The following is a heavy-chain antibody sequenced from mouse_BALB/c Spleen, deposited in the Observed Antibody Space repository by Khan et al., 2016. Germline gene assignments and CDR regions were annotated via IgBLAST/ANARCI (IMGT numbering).Heavy chain of an antibody. Sequence: EVQLQESGPSLVKPSQTLSLTCSVTGDSINRNYWNWIRKFPGNKLEYMGYISYSGITYYNPSLKIRISITRDPSKNQYYLQFNSVTTEDTPTYYCARYGRDAMDYWGQGTSVTVSS. CDR2: ISYSGIT. J-gene: IGHJ4*01. CDR3: ARYGRDAMDY. CDR1: GDSINRNY. V-gene: IGHV3-8*02. D-gene: IGHD1-1*01.